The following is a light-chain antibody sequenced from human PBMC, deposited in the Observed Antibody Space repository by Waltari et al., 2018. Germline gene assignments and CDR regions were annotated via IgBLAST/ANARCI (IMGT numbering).Light chain of an antibody. Sequence: EIVLTQSPAPLSLPPGERATLSCRASQSVDSIYLAWYQQKPGQAPRPLIYGTSNRATGIPDRFSGSGSGTDFTLTISRLEPEDFAVYYCQQFGHSPITFGQGSRLDSK. CDR1: QSVDSIY. J-gene: IGKJ5*01. CDR3: QQFGHSPIT. CDR2: GTS. V-gene: IGKV3-20*01.